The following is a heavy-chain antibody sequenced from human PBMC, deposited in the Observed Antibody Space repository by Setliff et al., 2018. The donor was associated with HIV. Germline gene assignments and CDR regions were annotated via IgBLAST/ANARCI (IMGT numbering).Heavy chain of an antibody. J-gene: IGHJ4*02. CDR2: INHSGST. Sequence: SETLSLTCVVYGGSFSGSFWSWIRQPPGKGLEWIGEINHSGSTNYNPSLKSRVTISVDTSKDQFSLRLSSVTAADTAVYYCTRQPAYSTDWYPPGYFDHWGQGTLVTVSS. V-gene: IGHV4-34*01. CDR1: GGSFSGSF. D-gene: IGHD6-19*01. CDR3: TRQPAYSTDWYPPGYFDH.